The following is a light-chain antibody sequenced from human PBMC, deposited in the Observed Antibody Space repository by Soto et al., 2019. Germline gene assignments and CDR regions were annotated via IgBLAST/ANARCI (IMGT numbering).Light chain of an antibody. J-gene: IGKJ4*01. CDR1: QVLSSY. V-gene: IGKV1-9*01. Sequence: DIQLTQSPSFLSASVRDRVTITCRASQVLSSYLAWYQQKPGKAPKLLIYGVSTLQSGVPSRFRGGGSGTEFTLTITSPPPNDFATYYGKQLNTYPLPSGGGTKVEIK. CDR3: KQLNTYPLP. CDR2: GVS.